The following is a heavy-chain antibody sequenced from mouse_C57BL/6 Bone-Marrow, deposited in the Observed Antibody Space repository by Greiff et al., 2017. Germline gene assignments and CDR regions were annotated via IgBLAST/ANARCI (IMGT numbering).Heavy chain of an antibody. D-gene: IGHD1-1*01. CDR1: GFNIKDDY. CDR2: IDPENGAT. Sequence: VQLQQSGAELVRPGASVKLSCTASGFNIKDDYMHWVKQRPEQGLEWIGWIDPENGATEYASKFQGKATITADTSANTAYLQLSSLTSEDTAVYYCTRGGTTVVFDYWGQGTTLTVSS. J-gene: IGHJ2*01. CDR3: TRGGTTVVFDY. V-gene: IGHV14-4*01.